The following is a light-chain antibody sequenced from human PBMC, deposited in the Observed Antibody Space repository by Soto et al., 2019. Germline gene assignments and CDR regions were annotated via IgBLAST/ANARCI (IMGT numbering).Light chain of an antibody. Sequence: DIQMTQSPSTLSASVGDRVTITCRASQSISSWLAWYQQKPGKAPKLLIYKASSLESGVPSKFSGSGSGTEFTLTISSLQPDDFANYYCQQYTSYSWTFDQGTKVEIK. V-gene: IGKV1-5*03. J-gene: IGKJ1*01. CDR1: QSISSW. CDR2: KAS. CDR3: QQYTSYSWT.